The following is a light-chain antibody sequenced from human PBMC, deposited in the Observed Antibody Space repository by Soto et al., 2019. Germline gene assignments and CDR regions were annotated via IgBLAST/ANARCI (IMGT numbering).Light chain of an antibody. CDR2: GAS. CDR3: QQYGTSLT. Sequence: EIVLTQSPGTLSLSPGERATLSCRASQSVYNNYLTWYQQKPGQAPRLLIYGASSKATGIPDRFSGSGSGTDFTLTISRLEPEDFAVYHCQQYGTSLTFGPGTKVDIK. CDR1: QSVYNNY. V-gene: IGKV3-20*01. J-gene: IGKJ3*01.